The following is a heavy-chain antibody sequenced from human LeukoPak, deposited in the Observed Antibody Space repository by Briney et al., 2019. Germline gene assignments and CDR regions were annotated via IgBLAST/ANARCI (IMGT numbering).Heavy chain of an antibody. D-gene: IGHD6-19*01. CDR3: ARSPIGGLMVAGQFDY. J-gene: IGHJ4*02. CDR1: GDSISSTNYY. Sequence: SETLSLTCNVSGDSISSTNYYWGWIRQPPEKGLEWIGTIYYTGSTSYNPSLKSRVTISIDTSKNQFSLRLSSVTAADTAVYYCARSPIGGLMVAGQFDYWGQGTLVTVSS. V-gene: IGHV4-39*01. CDR2: IYYTGST.